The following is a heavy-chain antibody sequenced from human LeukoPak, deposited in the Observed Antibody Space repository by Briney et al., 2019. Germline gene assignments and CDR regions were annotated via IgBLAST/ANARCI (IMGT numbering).Heavy chain of an antibody. D-gene: IGHD3-9*01. V-gene: IGHV1-24*01. CDR2: VDPEDGET. CDR1: RYTLTPVS. CDR3: ATVDILAGYYYYCDC. J-gene: IGHJ4*02. Sequence: APVKVSSKVSRYTLTPVSMHWLRQAPRKGPEWMGGVDPEDGETIHRQKFHARLTHSEDSSPGPAYTVPSSLAYDDSAVYYCATVDILAGYYYYCDCWGGGSLVSVS.